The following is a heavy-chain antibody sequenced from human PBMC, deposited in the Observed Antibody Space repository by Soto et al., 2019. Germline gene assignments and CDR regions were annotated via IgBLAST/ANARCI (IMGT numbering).Heavy chain of an antibody. Sequence: GGSLRLSCAAPGFTFSSYAMSWVRQAPGKGLEWVSAISGSGGSTYYADSVKGRFTISRDNSKNTLCLQMNSLRAEDTAVYYCAKNFWGTFTNAFDIWGQGTMVTVSS. V-gene: IGHV3-23*01. J-gene: IGHJ3*02. D-gene: IGHD3-3*01. CDR2: ISGSGGST. CDR1: GFTFSSYA. CDR3: AKNFWGTFTNAFDI.